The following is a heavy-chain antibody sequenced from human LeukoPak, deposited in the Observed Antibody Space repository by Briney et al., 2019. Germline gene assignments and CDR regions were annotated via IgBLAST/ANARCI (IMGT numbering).Heavy chain of an antibody. CDR1: GYTFTSYD. Sequence: VASVKVSCKASGYTFTSYDINWVQQATGQGLEWMGWMNPNSGNTGYAQKFQGRVTMTRNTSISTAYMELSSLRSEDTAVYYCARGDPTGTTGGWFDPWGQGTLVTVSS. D-gene: IGHD1-1*01. CDR3: ARGDPTGTTGGWFDP. CDR2: MNPNSGNT. V-gene: IGHV1-8*01. J-gene: IGHJ5*02.